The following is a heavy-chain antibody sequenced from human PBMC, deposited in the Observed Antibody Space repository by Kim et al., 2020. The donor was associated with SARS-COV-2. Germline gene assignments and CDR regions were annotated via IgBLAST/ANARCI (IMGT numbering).Heavy chain of an antibody. CDR1: GYTFTSYG. D-gene: IGHD2-8*01. Sequence: ASVKVSCKASGYTFTSYGISWVRQAPGQGLEWMGWISAYNGNTNYAQKLQGRVTMTTDTSTSTAYMELRSLRSDDTAVYYCARDGYCTNGVCWGFGDYYYYGMDVWGQGTTVTVSS. CDR3: ARDGYCTNGVCWGFGDYYYYGMDV. CDR2: ISAYNGNT. J-gene: IGHJ6*02. V-gene: IGHV1-18*01.